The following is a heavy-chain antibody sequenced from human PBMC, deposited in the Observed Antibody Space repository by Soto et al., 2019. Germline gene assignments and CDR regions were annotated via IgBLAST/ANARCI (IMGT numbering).Heavy chain of an antibody. CDR1: GYTFTSYT. CDR2: IIPTLGIA. D-gene: IGHD3-22*01. Sequence: SVKVSCKASGYTFTSYTISWVRQAPGQGLEWMGRIIPTLGIANYAQKFQGRVTITADKSTSTAYMELSSLRSEDTAVYYCARAQLDSSGYYLDYWGQGTLVTVSS. CDR3: ARAQLDSSGYYLDY. V-gene: IGHV1-69*02. J-gene: IGHJ4*02.